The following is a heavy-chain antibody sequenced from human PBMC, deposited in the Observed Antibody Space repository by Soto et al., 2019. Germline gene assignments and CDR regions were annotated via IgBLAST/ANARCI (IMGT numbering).Heavy chain of an antibody. CDR3: ARDSEDAFDI. CDR1: GFTFSSYA. CDR2: ISYDGSNK. Sequence: QVQLVESGGGVVQPGRSLRLSCAASGFTFSSYAMHWVRQAPGKGLEWVAVISYDGSNKYYADSVKGRFTISRDNSKNPLYLQMNSLRAEDTAVYYCARDSEDAFDIWGQGTMVTVSS. V-gene: IGHV3-30-3*01. J-gene: IGHJ3*02.